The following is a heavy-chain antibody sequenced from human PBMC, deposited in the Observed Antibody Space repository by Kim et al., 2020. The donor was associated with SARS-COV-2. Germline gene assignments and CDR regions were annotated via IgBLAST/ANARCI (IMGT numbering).Heavy chain of an antibody. CDR3: ARQGDPIWFDP. CDR2: IYYSGST. J-gene: IGHJ5*02. CDR1: GGSISSSSYY. Sequence: SETLSLTCTVSGGSISSSSYYWGWIRQPPGKGLEWIGSIYYSGSTYYNPSLKSRVTISVDTSKNQFSLKLSSVTAADTAVYYCARQGDPIWFDPWGQGTLVTVSS. V-gene: IGHV4-39*01. D-gene: IGHD2-21*02.